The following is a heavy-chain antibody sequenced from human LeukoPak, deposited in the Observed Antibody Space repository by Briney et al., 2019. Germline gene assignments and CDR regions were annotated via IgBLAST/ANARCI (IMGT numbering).Heavy chain of an antibody. CDR1: GGSINTYY. J-gene: IGHJ5*02. Sequence: SETLSLTCSVSGGSINTYYWNWIRQPPGKGLERIGYISYSGSTNYNPSLKSRVTISVDTSKNQFSLKLSSVAAADTAVYYCARLNSASSLGWFDPWGQGTLVTVSS. CDR2: ISYSGST. CDR3: ARLNSASSLGWFDP. D-gene: IGHD1-26*01. V-gene: IGHV4-59*08.